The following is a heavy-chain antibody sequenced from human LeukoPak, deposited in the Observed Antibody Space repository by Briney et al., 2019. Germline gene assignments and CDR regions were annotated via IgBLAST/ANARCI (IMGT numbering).Heavy chain of an antibody. Sequence: SETLSLTCTVSGGSLSSYYWSWIRQSPGKGLGWIGYVYYTGSTNYNPSLKSRVTISVDTSRNQFSLKLTSVTAADTAVYYCARDGYYGSGSYLDYWGQGTLVTVSS. J-gene: IGHJ4*02. CDR1: GGSLSSYY. D-gene: IGHD3-10*01. CDR2: VYYTGST. CDR3: ARDGYYGSGSYLDY. V-gene: IGHV4-59*01.